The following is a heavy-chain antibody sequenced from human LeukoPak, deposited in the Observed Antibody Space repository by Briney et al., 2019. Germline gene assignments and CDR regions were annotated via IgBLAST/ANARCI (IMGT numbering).Heavy chain of an antibody. J-gene: IGHJ6*03. V-gene: IGHV3-66*01. Sequence: PGGSLRLSCAASGFTVSSNYMSWVRQAPGKGLEWVSIIYSGGSTYYADSVKGRFTISRDNSKNTLYLQMNSLRAEDTAVYYCARDCSSSWYYEYGYYYYYMDVWGKGTTVTVSS. CDR1: GFTVSSNY. D-gene: IGHD6-13*01. CDR3: ARDCSSSWYYEYGYYYYYMDV. CDR2: IYSGGST.